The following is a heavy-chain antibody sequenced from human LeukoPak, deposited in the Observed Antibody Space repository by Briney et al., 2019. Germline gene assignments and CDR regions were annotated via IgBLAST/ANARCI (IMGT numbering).Heavy chain of an antibody. CDR3: ARRPRKSGSDDGPSGLDY. D-gene: IGHD1-26*01. CDR1: GFTFSSYS. Sequence: PGGSLRLSCAASGFTFSSYSMNWIRQPPGKGLEWIGEINPSGSTNCNPSLKSRVTISVDTSKNQFSLKLNSVTAADTAVYFCARRPRKSGSDDGPSGLDYWGQGTLVTVSS. V-gene: IGHV4-34*01. J-gene: IGHJ4*02. CDR2: INPSGST.